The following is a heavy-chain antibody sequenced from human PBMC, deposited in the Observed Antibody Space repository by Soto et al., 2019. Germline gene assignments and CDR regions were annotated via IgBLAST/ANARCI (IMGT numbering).Heavy chain of an antibody. V-gene: IGHV3-30*03. J-gene: IGHJ4*02. CDR2: ISHDGSKK. Sequence: GGSLRLSCAASGFTFSDYGMHWVRQAPGKGLEWVALISHDGSKKFYADAVKGRFTISRDNSKNTLYLHMNSLRAEDTAVYYCAIPVTLVRGVTLDYWGQGTLVTVSS. CDR3: AIPVTLVRGVTLDY. CDR1: GFTFSDYG. D-gene: IGHD3-10*01.